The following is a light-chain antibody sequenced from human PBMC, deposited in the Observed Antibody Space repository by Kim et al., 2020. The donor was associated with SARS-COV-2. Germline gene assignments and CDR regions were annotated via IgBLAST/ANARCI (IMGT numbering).Light chain of an antibody. J-gene: IGKJ1*01. V-gene: IGKV1-39*01. CDR2: AAS. Sequence: ASVGDTVPLTCRASQSITTYLNWYQQRPGKAPKLVLYAASSLHTGVPSRFAGSGSETDFTLTITSLEPEDSATYYCQQSYNSPRTFGQGTKVEIK. CDR3: QQSYNSPRT. CDR1: QSITTY.